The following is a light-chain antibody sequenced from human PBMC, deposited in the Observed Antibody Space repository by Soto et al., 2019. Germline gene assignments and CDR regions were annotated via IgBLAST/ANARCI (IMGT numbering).Light chain of an antibody. CDR1: SSDVGAYEH. V-gene: IGLV2-14*03. CDR2: DVN. Sequence: QSALTQPASVSGSPGQSVTISCTGASSDVGAYEHVSWYQQHPGRAPKLILYDVNNRPSGVSNHISGSKSGNTASLVISGLQANYDADYYCSSYSTTNILVFGSGTKLTVL. CDR3: SSYSTTNILV. J-gene: IGLJ1*01.